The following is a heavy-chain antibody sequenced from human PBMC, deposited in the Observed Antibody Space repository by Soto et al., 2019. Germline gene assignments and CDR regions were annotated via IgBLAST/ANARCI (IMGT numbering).Heavy chain of an antibody. CDR2: IYWDGDK. CDR3: AHSRTSPEIDWFDP. D-gene: IGHD2-2*01. Sequence: QITLKESGPTLVKPTQTLTLTCTFSGFSLSISGVGVGWIRQPPGKALEWLALIYWDGDKRYSPSLKSRLSTXQXTXXNQAVLTMTNMDPVDPATYYCAHSRTSPEIDWFDPWGQGTLVTVSS. CDR1: GFSLSISGVG. J-gene: IGHJ5*02. V-gene: IGHV2-5*02.